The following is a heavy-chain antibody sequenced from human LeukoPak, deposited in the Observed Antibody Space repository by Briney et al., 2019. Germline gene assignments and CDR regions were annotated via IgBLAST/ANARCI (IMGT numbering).Heavy chain of an antibody. V-gene: IGHV5-51*01. Sequence: GESLKISCKGSGYSFTSYWIGWVRQMPGKGLEWMGVMYPGDSDTRYSPSFQGKVTISADKSINTAYLQWGSLKASDTAMYYCARHGDDYVWGRYRSLDSWGQGTLVTVSS. CDR2: MYPGDSDT. J-gene: IGHJ4*02. CDR3: ARHGDDYVWGRYRSLDS. D-gene: IGHD3-16*02. CDR1: GYSFTSYW.